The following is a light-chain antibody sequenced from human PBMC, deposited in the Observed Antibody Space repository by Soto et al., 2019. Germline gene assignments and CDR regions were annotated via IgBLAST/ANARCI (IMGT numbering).Light chain of an antibody. J-gene: IGKJ5*01. V-gene: IGKV3-20*01. Sequence: VLTQSPGTLSLSPGERATLSCRASQSVSSTYLAWYQHKPGQAPRLLIYGASRRATGIPDRFSGSGSGTDSTLTISSLEPEDFAVYYCQQYGGSPPITFGQGTRLEIK. CDR3: QQYGGSPPIT. CDR2: GAS. CDR1: QSVSSTY.